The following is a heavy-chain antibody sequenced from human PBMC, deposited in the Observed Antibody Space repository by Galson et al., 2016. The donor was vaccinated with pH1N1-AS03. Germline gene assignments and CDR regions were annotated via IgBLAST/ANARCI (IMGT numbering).Heavy chain of an antibody. V-gene: IGHV1-3*03. Sequence: SVKVSCKASGYTFTTNVLHWVRQAPGQRLEWMGWINAGNGNTKYSREFQGRLTITRDKSTTTAYMELSSLRSEDTAVYYCARFSWGSRRRSGYPSMDVWGQGTTVTVSS. J-gene: IGHJ6*02. CDR1: GYTFTTNV. CDR3: ARFSWGSRRRSGYPSMDV. CDR2: INAGNGNT. D-gene: IGHD5-12*01.